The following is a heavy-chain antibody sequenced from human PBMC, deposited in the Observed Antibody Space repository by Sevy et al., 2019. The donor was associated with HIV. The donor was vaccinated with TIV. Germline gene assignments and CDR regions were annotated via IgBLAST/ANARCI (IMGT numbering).Heavy chain of an antibody. CDR3: ARDWGTPPTAILYYFDL. Sequence: GGSLRLSCAASTFTFGHYAMHWIRQAPGKGLQWVAGISYEGSNEYYTDSVKGRFPISRDNSKNTLNLEMNNLRVEDTALYYCARDWGTPPTAILYYFDLWGQGIPVTVSS. J-gene: IGHJ5*02. CDR2: ISYEGSNE. V-gene: IGHV3-30*04. CDR1: TFTFGHYA. D-gene: IGHD3-16*01.